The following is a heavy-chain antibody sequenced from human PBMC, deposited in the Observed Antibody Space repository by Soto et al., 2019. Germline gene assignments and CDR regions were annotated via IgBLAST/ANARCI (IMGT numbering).Heavy chain of an antibody. Sequence: GASVKVSCKASGYTFTSYYMHWVRQAPGQRLEWMGLINPSSGNTSYSQKLQGRVTMTRDTSASTAYMELSSLRSEDTAVYYCARGVAGPITWFDPWGQGTLVTVSS. V-gene: IGHV1-46*01. CDR1: GYTFTSYY. J-gene: IGHJ5*02. D-gene: IGHD6-19*01. CDR3: ARGVAGPITWFDP. CDR2: INPSSGNT.